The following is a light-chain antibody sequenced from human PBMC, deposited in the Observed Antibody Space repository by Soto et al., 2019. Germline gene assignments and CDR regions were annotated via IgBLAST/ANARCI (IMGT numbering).Light chain of an antibody. J-gene: IGKJ1*01. CDR2: KAS. Sequence: DIQMTQSPSTLSGSVGDRVTITCRASQTISSWLAWYQQKPGKAPKLLIYKASTLKSGVPSRFSGSGSGTEFTLTISSLQPDDFATYYCQHYNSYSEAFGPGTQVDIK. V-gene: IGKV1-5*03. CDR3: QHYNSYSEA. CDR1: QTISSW.